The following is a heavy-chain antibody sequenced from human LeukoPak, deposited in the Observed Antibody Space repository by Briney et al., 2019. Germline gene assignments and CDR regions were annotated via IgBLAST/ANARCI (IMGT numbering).Heavy chain of an antibody. V-gene: IGHV3-23*01. CDR1: GFTFSSYA. Sequence: AGGSLRLSCAASGFTFSSYAMSWVRQAPGKGLDWVSDISGGGATTFYADSVKGRFTISRDNSKNTLYLQLSSLRAEDTAVYYCVKSTGYSTTGRDFDSWGRGTLVTVSS. CDR2: ISGGGATT. D-gene: IGHD6-13*01. CDR3: VKSTGYSTTGRDFDS. J-gene: IGHJ4*02.